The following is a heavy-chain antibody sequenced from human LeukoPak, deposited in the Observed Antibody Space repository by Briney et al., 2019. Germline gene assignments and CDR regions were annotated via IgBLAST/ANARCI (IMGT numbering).Heavy chain of an antibody. Sequence: SETVSLTCTVSGGAISRFYWSWIRQPAGRGLEWIGRIYTRGSTNYNPSLKRRVTMPVDTSKNQFSLKLSSVTAADTAVYYCARDFQGSTWHSIGYYYYYGMDVWGQGTPGTVSS. J-gene: IGHJ6*02. V-gene: IGHV4-4*07. CDR2: IYTRGST. CDR1: GGAISRFY. D-gene: IGHD6-25*01. CDR3: ARDFQGSTWHSIGYYYYYGMDV.